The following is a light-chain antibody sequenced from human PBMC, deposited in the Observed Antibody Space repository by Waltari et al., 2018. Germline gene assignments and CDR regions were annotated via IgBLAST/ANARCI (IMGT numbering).Light chain of an antibody. J-gene: IGLJ2*01. Sequence: QSVLTQPPSVSGAPGPRVTISCPGSSSNLGAGYAVHWYQQLPGTAPKLPIYGNSNRPSGVPDRCSGAKSGTSASLAITGLQAEDEADYYCQSYDSSLSAYVVFGGGTKLTVL. CDR1: SSNLGAGYA. CDR3: QSYDSSLSAYVV. CDR2: GNS. V-gene: IGLV1-40*01.